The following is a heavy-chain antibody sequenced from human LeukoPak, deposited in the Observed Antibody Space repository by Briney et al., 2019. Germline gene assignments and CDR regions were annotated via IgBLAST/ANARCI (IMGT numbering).Heavy chain of an antibody. CDR1: GFTFTSSA. V-gene: IGHV1-58*01. J-gene: IGHJ4*02. CDR3: AADAFYLNFDY. CDR2: IVVGSGNT. Sequence: SVKVSCKASGFTFTSSAVQWVRQARGQRLEWIGWIVVGSGNTNYAQKFQEGVTITRDMSTSTAYMELSSLRSEDTAVYYCAADAFYLNFDYWGQGTLVTVSS. D-gene: IGHD2/OR15-2a*01.